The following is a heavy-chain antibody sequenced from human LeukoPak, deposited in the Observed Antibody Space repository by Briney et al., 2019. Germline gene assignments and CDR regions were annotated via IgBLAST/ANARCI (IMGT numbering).Heavy chain of an antibody. J-gene: IGHJ4*02. CDR2: ITPIFGTA. CDR3: ARGRKGYDILTGYYTFDY. V-gene: IGHV1-69*13. CDR1: GGTFSSYA. D-gene: IGHD3-9*01. Sequence: ASVKVSCKASGGTFSSYAISWVRQAPGQGLEWMGGITPIFGTANYAQKFQGRVTITADESTSTAYMELSSLRSEDTAVYYCARGRKGYDILTGYYTFDYWGQGTLVTVSS.